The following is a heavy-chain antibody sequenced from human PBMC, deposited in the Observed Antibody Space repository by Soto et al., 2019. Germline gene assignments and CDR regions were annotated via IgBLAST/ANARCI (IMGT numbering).Heavy chain of an antibody. CDR3: ARGDYYDSSGPFSDAFDI. Sequence: PGGSQRRSCEASGFPLRSHWSSWVRPAPGKGLEWVANIKPDGSEKWYVDSVKGRFTISRDNAKNSLYLQMNSLRAEDTVVYYCARGDYYDSSGPFSDAFDIWGQGTMVTVSS. D-gene: IGHD3-22*01. CDR2: IKPDGSEK. CDR1: GFPLRSHW. J-gene: IGHJ3*02. V-gene: IGHV3-7*04.